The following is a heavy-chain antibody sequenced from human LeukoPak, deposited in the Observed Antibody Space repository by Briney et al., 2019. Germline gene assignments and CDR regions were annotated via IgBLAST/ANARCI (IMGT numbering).Heavy chain of an antibody. CDR3: VKDYLGVVTDNPLDY. V-gene: IGHV3-23*01. J-gene: IGHJ4*02. Sequence: GGSLRLSCAASGFTFSDYAMSWVRQAPGKGLEWVSTVTSNGGRTHYADSVKGWFTISRDNSKQKLYLQMNSLSAEDTAVYYCVKDYLGVVTDNPLDYWGQGTLVSVSS. D-gene: IGHD2-21*02. CDR2: VTSNGGRT. CDR1: GFTFSDYA.